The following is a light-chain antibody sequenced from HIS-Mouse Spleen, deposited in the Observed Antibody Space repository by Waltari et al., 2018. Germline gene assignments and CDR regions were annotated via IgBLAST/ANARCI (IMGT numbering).Light chain of an antibody. CDR1: NIGSKS. J-gene: IGLJ2*01. CDR2: DDS. Sequence: SYVLPQPPSVSVAPGKTARITCGGNNIGSKSVHWYQQQPGQAPVLVVHDDSDRPSGIPESFSGSSSGTMATLTISGAQVEDEADYYCYSTDSSGNHRVFGGGTKLTVL. CDR3: YSTDSSGNHRV. V-gene: IGLV3-10*01.